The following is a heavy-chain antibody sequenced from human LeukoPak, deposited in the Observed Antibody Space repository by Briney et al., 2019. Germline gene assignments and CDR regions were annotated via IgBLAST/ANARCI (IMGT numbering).Heavy chain of an antibody. Sequence: ASVKVSCKASGYTFTSYGISWVRQAPGQGLEWMGWISAYNGNTNYAQKLQGRVTMTTDTSTSTAYMELRSLRSDDTAVYYCARAGSSSWYEVEYYFDYWGQGTLVTVSS. CDR3: ARAGSSSWYEVEYYFDY. J-gene: IGHJ4*02. CDR2: ISAYNGNT. V-gene: IGHV1-18*01. CDR1: GYTFTSYG. D-gene: IGHD6-13*01.